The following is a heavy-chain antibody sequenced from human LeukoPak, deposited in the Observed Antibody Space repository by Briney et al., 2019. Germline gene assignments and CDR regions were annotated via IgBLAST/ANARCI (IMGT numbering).Heavy chain of an antibody. Sequence: GSLRLSCAASGFNFNTYWMSWIRQPPGKGLEWIGEINHSGSTNYNPSLKSRVTISVDTSKNQFSLKLSSVTAADTAVYYCARLGWYRGFDYWGQGTLVTVSS. J-gene: IGHJ4*02. CDR2: INHSGST. CDR1: GFNFNTYW. V-gene: IGHV4-34*01. CDR3: ARLGWYRGFDY. D-gene: IGHD6-19*01.